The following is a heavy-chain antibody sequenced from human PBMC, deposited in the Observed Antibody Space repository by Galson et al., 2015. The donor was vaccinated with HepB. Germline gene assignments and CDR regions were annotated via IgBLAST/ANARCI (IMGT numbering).Heavy chain of an antibody. CDR3: AREGWFDP. V-gene: IGHV1-2*02. Sequence: SVKVSCKASGYTFTDYYMHWVRQAPGQGLEWMGWINPNSGGTNYAQKFQGRVTMTRDTSISTAYMEVSRLRSDDTAVYHCAREGWFDPWGQGTLVTVSS. J-gene: IGHJ5*02. CDR1: GYTFTDYY. CDR2: INPNSGGT.